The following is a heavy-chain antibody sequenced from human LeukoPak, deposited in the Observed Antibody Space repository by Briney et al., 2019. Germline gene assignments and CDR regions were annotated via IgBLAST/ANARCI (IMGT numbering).Heavy chain of an antibody. CDR1: GFTFSNFA. CDR3: AKGSSSRFYYYMAV. D-gene: IGHD4-17*01. J-gene: IGHJ6*03. Sequence: GGSLRLSCEASGFTFSNFAMTWVRQAPGKGLEQVSGISGSTGSTNYADSVKGRFTISRDNSKNTLYLQMNNLRVGDTAVYYYAKGSSSRFYYYMAVWGKGTTVTVSS. V-gene: IGHV3-23*01. CDR2: ISGSTGST.